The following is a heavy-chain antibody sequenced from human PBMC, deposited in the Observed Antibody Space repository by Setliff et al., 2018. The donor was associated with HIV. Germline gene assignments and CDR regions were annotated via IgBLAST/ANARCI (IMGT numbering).Heavy chain of an antibody. D-gene: IGHD5-12*01. CDR3: ARTWWLRSNWFDP. V-gene: IGHV4-39*01. CDR1: GGSISSSNYY. Sequence: ETLSLTCTVSGGSISSSNYYWGWIRQPPGKGLEYIGSMHYSGSTYYNPSLKSRVTISVDTSKNQFSLTLSSVTAADTAVYYCARTWWLRSNWFDPWGQGTLVTVSS. J-gene: IGHJ5*02. CDR2: MHYSGST.